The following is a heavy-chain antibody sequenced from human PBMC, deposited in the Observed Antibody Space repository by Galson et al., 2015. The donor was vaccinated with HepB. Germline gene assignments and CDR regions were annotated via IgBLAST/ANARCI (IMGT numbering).Heavy chain of an antibody. D-gene: IGHD1-7*01. Sequence: SLRLSCGASGFTFRSTWMHRVRQALGKGLEWVSSISSSSSYIYYADSVKGRFTISRDNAKNSLYLQMNSLRAEDTAVYYCARRKLRGDAFDIWGQGTMVTVSS. CDR1: GFTFRSTW. J-gene: IGHJ3*02. V-gene: IGHV3-21*01. CDR3: ARRKLRGDAFDI. CDR2: ISSSSSYI.